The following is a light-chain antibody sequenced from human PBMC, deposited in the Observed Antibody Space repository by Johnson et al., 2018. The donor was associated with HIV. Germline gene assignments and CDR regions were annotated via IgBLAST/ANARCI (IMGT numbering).Light chain of an antibody. CDR2: ENN. CDR3: ETWDSSLSTC. J-gene: IGLJ1*01. V-gene: IGLV1-51*01. Sequence: QSVLTQPPSVSAAPGQKVTISCSGSSSNIGNNYVSWYQQVPGTAPKLLIYENNKRPSGIPDRFSGSKSGTSATLGITGPQTMDEADYYCETWDSSLSTCFGSGTKVTVL. CDR1: SSNIGNNY.